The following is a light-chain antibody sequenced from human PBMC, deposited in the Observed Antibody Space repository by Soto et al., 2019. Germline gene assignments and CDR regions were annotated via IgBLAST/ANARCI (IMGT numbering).Light chain of an antibody. CDR1: QSISSE. V-gene: IGKV3-15*01. J-gene: IGKJ2*01. Sequence: EIVMTQSPATLSVSPGERATLSCRASQSISSELAWYQQKPGQPPRLLIYGASTRATGVPARFTGSGSGSESTLTISGLQSEDFAIYYCQQGHNWPLTFGQGTRLEI. CDR2: GAS. CDR3: QQGHNWPLT.